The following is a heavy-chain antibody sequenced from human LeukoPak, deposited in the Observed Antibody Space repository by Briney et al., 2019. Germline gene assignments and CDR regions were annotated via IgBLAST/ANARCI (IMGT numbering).Heavy chain of an antibody. CDR2: IYTSGST. D-gene: IGHD3-22*01. CDR3: GREGDYDSTGIFWGGGYFDY. J-gene: IGHJ4*02. CDR1: GGSISSGPYF. Sequence: SQTLSLTRSVSGGSISSGPYFWSWIRQPPGKGLEWIGRIYTSGSTNYNPSLKSRVTISVDTSKNQFSLKLSSGTAADTAVYYCGREGDYDSTGIFWGGGYFDYWGQGTLVTVSS. V-gene: IGHV4-61*02.